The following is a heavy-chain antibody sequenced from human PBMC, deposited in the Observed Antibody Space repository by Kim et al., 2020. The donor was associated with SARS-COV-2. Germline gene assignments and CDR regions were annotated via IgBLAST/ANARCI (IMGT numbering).Heavy chain of an antibody. CDR3: AREGLWGDYYGMDV. CDR2: IWYDGSNK. D-gene: IGHD2-21*01. J-gene: IGHJ6*02. Sequence: GGSLRHSCAASGFTFSSYGMHWVRQAPGKGLEWVAVIWYDGSNKYYADSVKGRFTISRDNSKNTLYLQMNSLRAEDTAVYYCAREGLWGDYYGMDVWGQGTTVTVSS. CDR1: GFTFSSYG. V-gene: IGHV3-33*01.